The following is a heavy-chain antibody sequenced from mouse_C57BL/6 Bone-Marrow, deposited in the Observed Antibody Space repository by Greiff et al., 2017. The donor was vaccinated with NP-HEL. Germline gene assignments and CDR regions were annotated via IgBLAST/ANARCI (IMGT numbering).Heavy chain of an antibody. CDR1: GYAFTNYL. CDR2: INPGSGGT. D-gene: IGHD1-1*01. J-gene: IGHJ2*01. V-gene: IGHV1-54*01. Sequence: QVQLQQSGAELVRPGTSVKVSCKASGYAFTNYLIEWVKQRPGQGLEWIGVINPGSGGTNYNEKFKGKATLTADKSSSTAYMQLSSLTSEDAAVYFCARWATVVPFDYWGQGTTLTVSS. CDR3: ARWATVVPFDY.